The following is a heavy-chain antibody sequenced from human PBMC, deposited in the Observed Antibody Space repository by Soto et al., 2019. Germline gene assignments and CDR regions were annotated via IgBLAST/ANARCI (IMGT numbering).Heavy chain of an antibody. CDR1: GGTFSSYA. D-gene: IGHD3-9*01. CDR2: IIPIFGTA. J-gene: IGHJ4*02. CDR3: ARTPYDILTGYYLVPDY. V-gene: IGHV1-69*06. Sequence: SVKVSCKASGGTFSSYAISWVRQAPGQGLEWMGGIIPIFGTANYAQKFQGRVTITADKSTSTAYMELSSLRSEDTAVYYCARTPYDILTGYYLVPDYWGQGTLVTVSS.